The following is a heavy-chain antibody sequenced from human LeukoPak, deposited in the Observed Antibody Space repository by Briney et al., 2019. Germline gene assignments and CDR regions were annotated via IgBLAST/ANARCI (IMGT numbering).Heavy chain of an antibody. CDR1: GAPFSDYY. CDR3: AKLSPRSG. Sequence: SETLSLTCAVSGAPFSDYYWSWVRQSPGKGLEWIGEINHSGVTHYNPSLKSRVTMSADTSKNQFSLNLTSLTAADSAVYYCAKLSPRSGWGQGTLVTVSS. CDR2: INHSGVT. V-gene: IGHV4-34*01. D-gene: IGHD2/OR15-2a*01. J-gene: IGHJ4*02.